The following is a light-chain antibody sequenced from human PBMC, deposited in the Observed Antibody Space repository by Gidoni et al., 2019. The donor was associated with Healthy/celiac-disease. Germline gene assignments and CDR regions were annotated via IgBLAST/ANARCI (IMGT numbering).Light chain of an antibody. CDR3: QQSYSTPRT. CDR1: QSISSD. Sequence: DNQMNPSPSSLSASVGDRVTITCRASQSISSDLNWYQQKPGKAPKLLIYAASSLQSGVPSRFSGSGSGTDFTLTISSLQPEDFATYYCQQSYSTPRTFGQGTKLEIK. CDR2: AAS. V-gene: IGKV1-39*01. J-gene: IGKJ2*01.